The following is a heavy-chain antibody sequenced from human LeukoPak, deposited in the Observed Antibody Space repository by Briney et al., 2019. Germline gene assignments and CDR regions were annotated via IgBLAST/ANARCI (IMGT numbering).Heavy chain of an antibody. Sequence: GGSLRLSCAASGFTSSSYGMSWVRQAPGKGLEWVSSIGSSGGSTYYPDSVKGRFTISRDNSKNTLYLQMNSLRAEDTALYYCARRGRYYFDYWGQGTLVTVSS. J-gene: IGHJ4*02. CDR2: IGSSGGST. CDR1: GFTSSSYG. D-gene: IGHD3-16*01. CDR3: ARRGRYYFDY. V-gene: IGHV3-23*01.